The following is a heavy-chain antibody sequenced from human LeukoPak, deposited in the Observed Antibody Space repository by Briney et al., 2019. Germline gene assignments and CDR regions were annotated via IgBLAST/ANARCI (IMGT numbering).Heavy chain of an antibody. V-gene: IGHV4-39*01. CDR2: IYYSGST. CDR3: ARLNRFTGYSSGNTSYFDY. CDR1: GGSISSSPYY. Sequence: SETLSLTCPVSGGSISSSPYYWGWIRQPPGKGLEWIGSIYYSGSTYYNPYLKSRVTISVDTSKNQFSLKLSSVTAADTAVYFCARLNRFTGYSSGNTSYFDYWGQGTLVTVSS. D-gene: IGHD6-19*01. J-gene: IGHJ4*02.